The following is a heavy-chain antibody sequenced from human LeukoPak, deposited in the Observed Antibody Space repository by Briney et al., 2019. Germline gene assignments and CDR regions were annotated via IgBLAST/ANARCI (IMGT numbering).Heavy chain of an antibody. CDR1: GYTFTGYY. CDR2: INTNTGNP. V-gene: IGHV7-4-1*02. J-gene: IGHJ5*02. CDR3: AREVAVAGTSA. D-gene: IGHD6-19*01. Sequence: GASVKVSCKASGYTFTGYYMHWVRQAPGQGLEWMGWINTNTGNPTYAQGFTGRFVFSLDTSVSTAYLQISSLKAEDTAVYYCAREVAVAGTSAWGQGTLVTVSS.